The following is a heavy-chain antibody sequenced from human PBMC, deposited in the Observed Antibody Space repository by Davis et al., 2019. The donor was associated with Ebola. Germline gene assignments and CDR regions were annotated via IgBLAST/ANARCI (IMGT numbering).Heavy chain of an antibody. V-gene: IGHV5-51*01. CDR2: IYSADSDT. Sequence: GESLKISCKGSGHSFGSQWIGWVRQRPGKALEWMGIIYSADSDTRYSPSFQGQVTISADTSITTAYLQWSSLKASDTAMYYCARVASLVSSTRGFDSWGQGTLVTVSS. CDR1: GHSFGSQW. CDR3: ARVASLVSSTRGFDS. J-gene: IGHJ4*02. D-gene: IGHD2-2*01.